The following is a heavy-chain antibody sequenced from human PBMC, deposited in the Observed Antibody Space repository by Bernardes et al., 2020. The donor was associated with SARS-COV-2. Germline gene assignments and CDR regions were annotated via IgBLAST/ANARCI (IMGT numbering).Heavy chain of an antibody. CDR3: AREGPQVAGFDY. D-gene: IGHD6-19*01. V-gene: IGHV3-30*04. Sequence: SLRLSCAASGFTFSSYAMHWVRQAPGKGLEWVAVISYDGSNKYYADSVKGRFTISRDNSKNTLYLQMNSLRAEDTAVYYCAREGPQVAGFDYWGQGTLVTVSS. CDR2: ISYDGSNK. CDR1: GFTFSSYA. J-gene: IGHJ4*02.